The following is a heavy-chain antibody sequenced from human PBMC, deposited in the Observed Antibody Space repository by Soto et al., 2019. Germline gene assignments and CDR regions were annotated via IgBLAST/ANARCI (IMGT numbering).Heavy chain of an antibody. D-gene: IGHD5-18*01. V-gene: IGHV3-30-3*01. CDR3: AREGDLGYSIDY. J-gene: IGHJ4*02. Sequence: PGGSLRLFCAASGFTFSSYAMHWVRQAPGKGLEWVAVISYDGSNKYYADSVKGRFTISRDNSKNTLYLQMNSLRAEDTAVYYCAREGDLGYSIDYWGQGTLVTVSS. CDR2: ISYDGSNK. CDR1: GFTFSSYA.